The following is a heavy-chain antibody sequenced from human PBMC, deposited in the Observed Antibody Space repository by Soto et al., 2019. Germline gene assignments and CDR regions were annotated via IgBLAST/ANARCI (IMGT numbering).Heavy chain of an antibody. V-gene: IGHV4-59*01. J-gene: IGHJ6*02. CDR3: ARDHGISSWFIGDDYYYYGMDV. D-gene: IGHD6-13*01. CDR1: GGSISSYY. Sequence: SETLSLTCTVSGGSISSYYWSWIRQPPGKGLEWIGYIYYSGSTNYNPSLKSRVTISVDTSKNQFSLKLSSVTAADTAVYYCARDHGISSWFIGDDYYYYGMDVWGQGTTVTVSS. CDR2: IYYSGST.